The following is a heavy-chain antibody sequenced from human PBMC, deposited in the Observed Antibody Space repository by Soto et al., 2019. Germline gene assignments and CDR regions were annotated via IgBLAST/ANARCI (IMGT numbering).Heavy chain of an antibody. CDR2: IWYDGSNK. J-gene: IGHJ6*02. D-gene: IGHD3-9*01. Sequence: QVPLVESGGGVVQPGRSLRLSCAASGFTFSSYGMHWVRQAPGKGLEWVAVIWYDGSNKYYADSVKGRFTISRDNSKNTLYLQMNSLRAEDTAVYYCARGYDILTGPGSMDVWGQGTTVTVSS. V-gene: IGHV3-33*01. CDR3: ARGYDILTGPGSMDV. CDR1: GFTFSSYG.